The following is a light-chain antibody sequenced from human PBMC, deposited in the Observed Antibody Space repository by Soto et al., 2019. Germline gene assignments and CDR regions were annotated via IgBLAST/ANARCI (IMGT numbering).Light chain of an antibody. J-gene: IGKJ1*01. CDR2: DAS. Sequence: DIQMTQSPSSLSASIGDIVTITCRASQSVDSRLAWYQQKPGKAPKLLVYDASILETGVPSRFSGSGSGAEFTLTITGLQPEDIATYSCQHYDSFWSFGQGTKVDI. CDR1: QSVDSR. V-gene: IGKV1-5*01. CDR3: QHYDSFWS.